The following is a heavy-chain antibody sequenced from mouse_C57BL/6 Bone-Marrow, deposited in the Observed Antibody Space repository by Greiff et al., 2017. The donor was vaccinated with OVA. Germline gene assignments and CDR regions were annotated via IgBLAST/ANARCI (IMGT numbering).Heavy chain of an antibody. CDR3: ARFKLLRGYFDY. CDR2: IYPGSGST. CDR1: GYTFTSYW. D-gene: IGHD1-1*01. V-gene: IGHV1-55*01. J-gene: IGHJ2*01. Sequence: VQLQQPGAELVKPGASVKMSCKASGYTFTSYWITWVKQRPGQGLEWIGDIYPGSGSTNYNEKFKSKATLTVDTSSSTAYMQLSSLTSEDSAVYYCARFKLLRGYFDYWGQGTTLTVSS.